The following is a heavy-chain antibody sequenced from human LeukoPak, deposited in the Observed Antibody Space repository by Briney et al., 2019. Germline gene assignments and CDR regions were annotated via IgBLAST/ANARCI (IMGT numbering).Heavy chain of an antibody. Sequence: PGGSLRLSCAASGFTFDDYAMHWVRQAPGKGLEWVSLISGDGGSTYYADSVKGRFTISRDNAKNSLFLQLNSLRAEDTAVYYCARKTYYYDSGSYSKSYYFDYWGQGTLVTVSS. CDR3: ARKTYYYDSGSYSKSYYFDY. J-gene: IGHJ4*02. D-gene: IGHD3-10*01. CDR1: GFTFDDYA. V-gene: IGHV3-43*02. CDR2: ISGDGGST.